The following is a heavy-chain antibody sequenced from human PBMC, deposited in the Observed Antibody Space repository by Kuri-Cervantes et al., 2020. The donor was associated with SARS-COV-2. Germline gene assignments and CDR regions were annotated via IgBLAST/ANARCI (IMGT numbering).Heavy chain of an antibody. D-gene: IGHD3-16*02. CDR3: ARRGSMITFGGVIPPGWFDP. CDR1: GYSFTSYW. CDR2: IDPSDSYT. V-gene: IGHV5-10-1*01. Sequence: GGSLRLSCKGSGYSFTSYWISWVRQMPGKGLEWMGRIDPSDSYTNYSPSFQGHVTISADKSISTAYLQWSSPKASDTAMYYCARRGSMITFGGVIPPGWFDPWAQGTL. J-gene: IGHJ5*02.